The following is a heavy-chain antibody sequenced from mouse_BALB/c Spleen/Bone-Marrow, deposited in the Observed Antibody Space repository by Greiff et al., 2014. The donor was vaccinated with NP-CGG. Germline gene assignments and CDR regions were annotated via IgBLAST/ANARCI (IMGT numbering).Heavy chain of an antibody. CDR1: GYTFSNYW. D-gene: IGHD2-4*01. CDR3: ARGYDYASFAY. CDR2: ILPGSGST. J-gene: IGHJ3*01. V-gene: IGHV1-9*01. Sequence: QVQLQQSGAELMKPGASVKISCKAIGYTFSNYWIEWVKQRPGHGLQWIGEILPGSGSTHYIEKFKGKATLTADTSSNTAYMRLSSLTSEDSAVYYCARGYDYASFAYWGQGTLVTVSA.